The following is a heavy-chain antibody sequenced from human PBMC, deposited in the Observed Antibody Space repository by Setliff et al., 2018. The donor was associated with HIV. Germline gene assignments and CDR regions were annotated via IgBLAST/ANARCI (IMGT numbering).Heavy chain of an antibody. CDR1: GFTFSTYS. CDR3: AKDQGEMATISPIDY. Sequence: GGSLRLSCEASGFTFSTYSMNWVRQAPGKGLEWVSGISGSAGTTYYADSVKGRFTISRDNSKNTLYLQMNSLRAEDTAVYYCAKDQGEMATISPIDYWGQGTLVTVSS. J-gene: IGHJ4*02. CDR2: ISGSAGTT. D-gene: IGHD5-12*01. V-gene: IGHV3-23*01.